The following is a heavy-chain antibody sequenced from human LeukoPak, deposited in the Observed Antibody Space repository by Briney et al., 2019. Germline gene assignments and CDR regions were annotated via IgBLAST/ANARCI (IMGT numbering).Heavy chain of an antibody. D-gene: IGHD2-15*01. J-gene: IGHJ4*02. CDR1: GFTFSSYW. CDR3: ARVSYCSGGSCYSYFDY. V-gene: IGHV3-74*01. Sequence: PGGSLRLSCEASGFTFSSYWMYWVRQAPGKGLVWVSRINSDGSSTSYADSVKGRFTISRDNAKNTLYLQMNSLRVEDTAVYYCARVSYCSGGSCYSYFDYWGQGTLVTASS. CDR2: INSDGSST.